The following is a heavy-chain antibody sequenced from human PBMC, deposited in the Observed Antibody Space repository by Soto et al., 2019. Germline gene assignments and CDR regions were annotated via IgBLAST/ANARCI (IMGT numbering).Heavy chain of an antibody. Sequence: KPSESLSLACTVCGGSMSRYYWTWFRQPPGKGLEWIGNIHYTGSTNYNPSLKSRVTILLGTSTSQFSLKVSSVTAADTAVYYCARDLTISSTDGPLDPWGHGTLVTVSS. CDR1: GGSMSRYY. D-gene: IGHD1-1*01. CDR3: ARDLTISSTDGPLDP. J-gene: IGHJ5*02. CDR2: IHYTGST. V-gene: IGHV4-59*01.